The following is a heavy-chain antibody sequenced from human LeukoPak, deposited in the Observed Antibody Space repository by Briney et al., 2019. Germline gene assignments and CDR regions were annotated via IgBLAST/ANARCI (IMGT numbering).Heavy chain of an antibody. CDR1: GGSISSYY. D-gene: IGHD6-13*01. CDR3: ARVSEYSSSWADWYFDL. V-gene: IGHV4-59*01. CDR2: IYYSGST. J-gene: IGHJ2*01. Sequence: SETLSLTCTVSGGSISSYYWSWIRQPPGKGPEWIGYIYYSGSTNYNPSLKSRVTISVDTSKNQFSLKLSSVTAADTAVYYCARVSEYSSSWADWYFDLWGRGTLVTVSS.